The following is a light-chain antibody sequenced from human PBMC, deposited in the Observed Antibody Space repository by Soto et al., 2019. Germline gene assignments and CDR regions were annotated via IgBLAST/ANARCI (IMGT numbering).Light chain of an antibody. J-gene: IGKJ5*01. CDR1: QTISNW. CDR2: DAS. Sequence: DIQMTQSPSTLSASVGDRVTITCRASQTISNWLAWYQQKPGKAPNLLIYDASNLESGVPSRFSGSQSGTEFTLTISSLQPDDFATYYCQQYNTYSPNTFGQGTRLEIK. V-gene: IGKV1-5*01. CDR3: QQYNTYSPNT.